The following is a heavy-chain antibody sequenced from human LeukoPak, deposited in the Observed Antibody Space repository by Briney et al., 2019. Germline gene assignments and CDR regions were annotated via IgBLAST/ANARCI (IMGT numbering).Heavy chain of an antibody. CDR3: AANIAAAGTGAFDI. CDR2: IYSGGST. J-gene: IGHJ3*02. Sequence: GGSPRLSCAASGFTVSSNYMSWVRQAPGKGLEWVSVIYSGGSTYYADSVKGRFTISRDNSKNTLYLQMNSLRAEDTAVYYCAANIAAAGTGAFDIWGQGTMVTVSS. D-gene: IGHD6-13*01. CDR1: GFTVSSNY. V-gene: IGHV3-66*01.